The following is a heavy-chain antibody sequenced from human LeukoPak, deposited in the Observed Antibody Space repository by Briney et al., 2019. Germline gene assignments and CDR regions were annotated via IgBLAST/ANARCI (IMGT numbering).Heavy chain of an antibody. Sequence: ASVKVSCKASGYTFTGYYMHWVRQAPGQGLEWMGWINPKSGCTHYAQNFQGRVTMTEDTSTDTAYMELSSLTSEDTAMYYCATENFGLGSPFDPWGQGTLVTVSS. V-gene: IGHV1-2*02. D-gene: IGHD3-16*01. CDR3: ATENFGLGSPFDP. J-gene: IGHJ5*02. CDR1: GYTFTGYY. CDR2: INPKSGCT.